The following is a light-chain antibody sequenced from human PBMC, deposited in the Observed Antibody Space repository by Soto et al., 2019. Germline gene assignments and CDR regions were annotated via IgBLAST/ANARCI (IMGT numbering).Light chain of an antibody. CDR3: MQALQTPLT. Sequence: DIVMTQSPLSLPVTPGEPASISCRSSQSLLHSNGYNYLDWYLQKPGRSPQVLIYLGSNRASGVPDRFSGSGSGTDFTLKISRVEAEDVGVYYCMQALQTPLTVGGGTLVDTK. CDR1: QSLLHSNGYNY. J-gene: IGKJ4*01. V-gene: IGKV2-28*01. CDR2: LGS.